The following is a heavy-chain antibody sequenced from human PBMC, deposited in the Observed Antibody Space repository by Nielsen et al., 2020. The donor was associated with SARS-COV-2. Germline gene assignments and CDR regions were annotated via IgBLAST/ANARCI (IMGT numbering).Heavy chain of an antibody. V-gene: IGHV3-9*01. D-gene: IGHD6-13*01. CDR2: ISWNSGSI. CDR1: GFTFDDYA. Sequence: SLKISCAASGFTFDDYAMHWVRQAPGKGLEWVSGISWNSGSIGYADSVKGRFTISRDNAKNSLYLQMNSLRAEDTAVYYCARASSSWYSYYYYYGMDVWGQGTTVTVSS. CDR3: ARASSSWYSYYYYYGMDV. J-gene: IGHJ6*02.